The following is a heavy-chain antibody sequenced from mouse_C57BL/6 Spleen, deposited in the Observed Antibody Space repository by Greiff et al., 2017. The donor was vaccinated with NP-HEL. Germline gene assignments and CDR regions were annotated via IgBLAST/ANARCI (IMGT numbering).Heavy chain of an antibody. CDR3: ASGSSGYAMDY. J-gene: IGHJ4*01. V-gene: IGHV5-4*03. D-gene: IGHD3-2*02. Sequence: EVMLVESGGGLVKPGGSLKLSCAASGFTFSSYAMSWVRQTPEKRLEWVATISDGGSYTYYPDTVKGRFTISRDNAKNTLYLQMSQMKAEDTARYYCASGSSGYAMDYWGQGTSVTVSS. CDR1: GFTFSSYA. CDR2: ISDGGSYT.